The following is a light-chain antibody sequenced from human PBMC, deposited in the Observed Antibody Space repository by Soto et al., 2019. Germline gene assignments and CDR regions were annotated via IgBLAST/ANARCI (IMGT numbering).Light chain of an antibody. CDR3: ETWDSNIGV. CDR1: SGHTSHI. CDR2: LEGSGNY. J-gene: IGLJ3*02. Sequence: QLVLTQSSSASASLGSSVKLTCSLDSGHTSHIIAWHQQQPGKAPRYLMKLEGSGNYNKGSGVPDRFSGSSSGADRYLTSSNRQSEDEDEYYCETWDSNIGVLGEGTQLTVL. V-gene: IGLV4-60*03.